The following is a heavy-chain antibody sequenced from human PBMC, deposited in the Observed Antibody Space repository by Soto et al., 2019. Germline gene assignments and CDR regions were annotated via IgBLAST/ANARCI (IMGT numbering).Heavy chain of an antibody. D-gene: IGHD6-19*01. CDR1: GYTFTSYG. Sequence: GASVKVSCKASGYTFTSYGISWVRQAPGQGLEWMGWISAYNGNTNYAQKLQGRVTMTTDTSTSTAYMELRSLRSDDTAVYYCAIFFSFAVAGTYYYAMVFCGQGTTVTVSS. CDR2: ISAYNGNT. J-gene: IGHJ6*02. V-gene: IGHV1-18*01. CDR3: AIFFSFAVAGTYYYAMVF.